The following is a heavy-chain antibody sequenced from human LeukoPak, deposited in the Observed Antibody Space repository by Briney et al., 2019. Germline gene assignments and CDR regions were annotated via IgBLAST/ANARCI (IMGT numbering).Heavy chain of an antibody. CDR3: AKDLTMIVVAIFDY. Sequence: GGSLRLSCAASGFTLSSYAMSWVRQAPGKGLEWVSAISGSGGSTYYADSVKGRFTISRDNSKNTLYLQMNSLRAEDTAVYYCAKDLTMIVVAIFDYWGQGTLVTVSS. V-gene: IGHV3-23*01. J-gene: IGHJ4*02. CDR2: ISGSGGST. CDR1: GFTLSSYA. D-gene: IGHD3-22*01.